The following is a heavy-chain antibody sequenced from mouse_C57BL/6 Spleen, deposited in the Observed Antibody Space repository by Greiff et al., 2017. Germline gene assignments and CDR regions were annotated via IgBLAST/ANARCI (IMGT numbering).Heavy chain of an antibody. CDR2: IDPSDSET. CDR3: ASGIRGYAMDY. V-gene: IGHV1-52*01. D-gene: IGHD2-4*01. J-gene: IGHJ4*01. CDR1: GYTFTSYW. Sequence: QVQLQQPGAELVRPGSSVKLSCKASGYTFTSYWMHWVKQRPIQGLEWIGNIDPSDSETHYNQKFKDKATLTVDKSSSTAYMQLSSLTSEDSAVYYCASGIRGYAMDYWGQGTSVTVSS.